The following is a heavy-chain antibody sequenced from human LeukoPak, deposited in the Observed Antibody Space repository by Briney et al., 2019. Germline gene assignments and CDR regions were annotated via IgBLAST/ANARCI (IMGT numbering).Heavy chain of an antibody. J-gene: IGHJ3*02. V-gene: IGHV3-23*01. CDR3: AKGYSGSYYDAFDI. Sequence: AGSLRLSCAASGFTLSSYAMSWVRQAPGKGLEWVSAISGSGGRTYYADSVKGRFTISRDNSKNTLYLQMNSLRAEDTAVYYCAKGYSGSYYDAFDIWGQGTMVTVSS. D-gene: IGHD1-26*01. CDR1: GFTLSSYA. CDR2: ISGSGGRT.